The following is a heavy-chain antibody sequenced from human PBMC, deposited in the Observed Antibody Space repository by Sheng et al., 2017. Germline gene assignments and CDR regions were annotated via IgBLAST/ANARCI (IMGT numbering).Heavy chain of an antibody. D-gene: IGHD2-21*02. J-gene: IGHJ4*02. CDR1: GFTFSSYA. Sequence: EVQLLESGGGLVQPGGSLRLSCVASGFTFSSYAMSWVRQAPGKGLEWVSSISDSDSDGSPYYADSVKGRFTFSRDNSKNTLHLQMNSLRADDTAVYYCARLYTLALRFRPRGLLISGHFDYWGQGTLVTVSS. CDR3: ARLYTLALRFRPRGLLISGHFDY. V-gene: IGHV3-23*01. CDR2: ISDSDSDGSP.